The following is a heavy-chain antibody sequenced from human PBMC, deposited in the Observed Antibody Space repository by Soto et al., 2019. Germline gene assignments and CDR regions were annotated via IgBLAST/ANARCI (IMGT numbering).Heavy chain of an antibody. J-gene: IGHJ4*02. CDR1: GYTFTSYG. D-gene: IGHD4-17*01. CDR3: ARVDDYGDYRESGHDY. Sequence: QVPLVQSGAEVKKPGASVKVSCKASGYTFTSYGISWVRQAPGQGLEWMGWISAYNGNTNYAQKLQGRVTMTTDTSTSKAYMELRSLRSDDTAVYYCARVDDYGDYRESGHDYWGQGTLVTVSS. V-gene: IGHV1-18*01. CDR2: ISAYNGNT.